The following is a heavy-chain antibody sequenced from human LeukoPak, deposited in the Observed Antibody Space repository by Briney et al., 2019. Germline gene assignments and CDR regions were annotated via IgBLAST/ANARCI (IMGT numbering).Heavy chain of an antibody. J-gene: IGHJ5*02. V-gene: IGHV3-30*14. Sequence: GKSLRLSCAASGLTFSGYPIHWVRQAPGKGLEWVAVISYDGSNKYYADSVKGRFTISRDNSKNTLYLQMNSLRAEDTAVYYCASRATVTTDRFWFDPWGQGTLVTVSS. CDR3: ASRATVTTDRFWFDP. D-gene: IGHD4-11*01. CDR2: ISYDGSNK. CDR1: GLTFSGYP.